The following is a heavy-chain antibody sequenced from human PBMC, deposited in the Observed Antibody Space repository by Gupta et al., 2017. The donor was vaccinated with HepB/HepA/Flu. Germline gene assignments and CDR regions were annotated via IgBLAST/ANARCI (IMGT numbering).Heavy chain of an antibody. J-gene: IGHJ5*02. CDR3: ARVSYYYDSSGYYPYWFDP. V-gene: IGHV1-3*01. CDR2: AGNGNT. D-gene: IGHD3-22*01. Sequence: AGNGNTKYSQKFQGRVTITRDTSASTAYMELSSLRSEDTAVYYCARVSYYYDSSGYYPYWFDPWGQGTLVTVSS.